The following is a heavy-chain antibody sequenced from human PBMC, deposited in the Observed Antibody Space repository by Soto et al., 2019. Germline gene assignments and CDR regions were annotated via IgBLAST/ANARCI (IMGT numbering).Heavy chain of an antibody. CDR2: TYYRSRWFN. CDR3: ARDPPTVLHDFDC. J-gene: IGHJ4*02. D-gene: IGHD2-15*01. CDR1: GDSVSYKGLA. Sequence: PAQTLSLTCAIPGDSVSYKGLAWNSIRHSPSRGLEWLGRTYYRSRWFNDYAVSVKSRITISPDTSKNQFSLHLNSVTPEDTAVYFCARDPPTVLHDFDCWGQGTLVTVSS. V-gene: IGHV6-1*01.